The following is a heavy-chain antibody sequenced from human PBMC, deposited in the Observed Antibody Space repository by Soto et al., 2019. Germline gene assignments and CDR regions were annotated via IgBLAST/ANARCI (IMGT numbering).Heavy chain of an antibody. CDR2: ISSSSSYT. J-gene: IGHJ5*02. Sequence: PGGSLRLSCAASGFTFSDYYMSWIRQAPGKGLEWVSYISSSSSYTNYADSVKGRFTISRDNAKNSLYLQMNSLRAEDTAVYYCAREWLPAVRPHPYNWFDPWGQGTLVTVSS. CDR1: GFTFSDYY. D-gene: IGHD3-22*01. CDR3: AREWLPAVRPHPYNWFDP. V-gene: IGHV3-11*06.